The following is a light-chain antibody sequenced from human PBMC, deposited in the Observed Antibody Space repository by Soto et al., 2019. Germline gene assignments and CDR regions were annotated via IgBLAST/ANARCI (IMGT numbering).Light chain of an antibody. CDR2: GAS. V-gene: IGKV3-15*01. CDR3: QQYNNWPPT. J-gene: IGKJ5*01. Sequence: ERVMTQSPATLSVSPGERATLSCRASQSVRSNLAWYQQKPGQAPRLLIYGASTRATGIPARFSGSGSGTEFTLTISSLQPEDFAVYYCQQYNNWPPTFGQGTRLEIK. CDR1: QSVRSN.